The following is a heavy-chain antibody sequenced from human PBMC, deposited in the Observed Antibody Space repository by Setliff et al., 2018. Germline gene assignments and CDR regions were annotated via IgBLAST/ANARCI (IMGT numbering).Heavy chain of an antibody. CDR1: DGSSSSHY. CDR2: IHFSGTT. CDR3: ARENGYCSGGACYFMFDY. Sequence: PSETLSLTCTVSDGSSSSHYWSWIRQPPGKGLEWIGYIHFSGTTNYNPSLKSRVTLSLDTSKNQFSLELSSVTAADTAMYYSARENGYCSGGACYFMFDYWGQGTLVTVSS. V-gene: IGHV4-59*11. D-gene: IGHD2-15*01. J-gene: IGHJ4*02.